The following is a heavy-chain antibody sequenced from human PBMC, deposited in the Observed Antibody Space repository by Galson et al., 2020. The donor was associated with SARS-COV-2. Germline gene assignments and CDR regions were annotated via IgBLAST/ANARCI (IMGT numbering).Heavy chain of an antibody. J-gene: IGHJ4*02. CDR3: ARGAMGDDYLDY. CDR1: GFTFSSYC. CDR2: IYSEGSST. V-gene: IGHV3-74*01. Sequence: GGSLRLSCAASGFTFSSYCMHWVRRAPGKGLVWVSRIYSEGSSTSYAASVKGRFTISGDKSKNTLYLQMNSLRAEDTAVYYCARGAMGDDYLDYGGKGTLVTVSS. D-gene: IGHD3-16*01.